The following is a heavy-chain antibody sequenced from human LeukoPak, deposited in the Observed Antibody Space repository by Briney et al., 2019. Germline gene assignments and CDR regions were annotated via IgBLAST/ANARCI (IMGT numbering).Heavy chain of an antibody. CDR3: AREVYSGYGCFDY. Sequence: ASVKVSFKASGYTFTIYDINWVRQATGQGKEWMGWMNTNSGNTGYSQKFQGRVTMTRNTSISTAYMELSSPRSEDTAVYYCAREVYSGYGCFDYWGQGTLVTVSS. D-gene: IGHD5-12*01. V-gene: IGHV1-8*01. J-gene: IGHJ4*02. CDR1: GYTFTIYD. CDR2: MNTNSGNT.